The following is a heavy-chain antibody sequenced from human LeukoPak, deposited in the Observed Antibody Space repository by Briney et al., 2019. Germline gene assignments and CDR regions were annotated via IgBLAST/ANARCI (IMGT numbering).Heavy chain of an antibody. D-gene: IGHD3-3*01. CDR2: IRSSSSYI. V-gene: IGHV3-21*01. CDR3: ARQTYYDFWSGYYTNYFDY. Sequence: GGSLRLSCAASGFTFSSYSMNWVRHAPGKGLEWVSSIRSSSSYIYYADSVKGRFTISRDNAKNSLYLQMNSLRAEDTAVYYCARQTYYDFWSGYYTNYFDYWGQGTLVTVSS. J-gene: IGHJ4*02. CDR1: GFTFSSYS.